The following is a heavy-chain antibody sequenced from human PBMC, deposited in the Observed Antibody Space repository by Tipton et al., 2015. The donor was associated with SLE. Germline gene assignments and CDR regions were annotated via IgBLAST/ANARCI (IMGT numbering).Heavy chain of an antibody. CDR1: GGSISSSLYY. Sequence: GSLRLSCTVSGGSISSSLYYWGWIRQPPGKGLEWIGSIYYSGSTYYNPSLKSRVTTSVDTSKNQFSLKLSSVTAADTAVYYCARVFVFGEVLAPQYYYMDVWGKGTTVTVSS. V-gene: IGHV4-39*07. D-gene: IGHD3-3*01. J-gene: IGHJ6*03. CDR2: IYYSGST. CDR3: ARVFVFGEVLAPQYYYMDV.